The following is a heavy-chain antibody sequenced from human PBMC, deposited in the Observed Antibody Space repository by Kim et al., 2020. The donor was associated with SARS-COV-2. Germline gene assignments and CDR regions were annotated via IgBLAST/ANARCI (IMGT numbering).Heavy chain of an antibody. CDR3: ARAVEDAFDI. Sequence: DPRYRPSFQGQVTISADKSISTAYLQWSSLKASDTAMYYCARAVEDAFDIWGQGTMVTVSS. V-gene: IGHV5-51*01. CDR2: DP. J-gene: IGHJ3*02.